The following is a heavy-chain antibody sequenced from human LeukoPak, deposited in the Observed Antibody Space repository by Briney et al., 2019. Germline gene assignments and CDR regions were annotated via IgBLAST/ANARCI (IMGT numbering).Heavy chain of an antibody. Sequence: PSETLSLTCSVSGASISSSTYYWGWIRQPPGEGLEWIGYTYYSSSTYYNPSLKNRVTISVDTSKNQFSLMLNSVTAADTAVYYCATPGRIAVAGQFDYWGQGTLVAVSS. CDR1: GASISSSTYY. CDR3: ATPGRIAVAGQFDY. J-gene: IGHJ4*02. D-gene: IGHD6-19*01. V-gene: IGHV4-39*01. CDR2: TYYSSST.